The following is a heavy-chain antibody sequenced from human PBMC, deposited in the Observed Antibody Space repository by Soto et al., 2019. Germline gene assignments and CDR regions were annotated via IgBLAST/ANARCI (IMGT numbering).Heavy chain of an antibody. J-gene: IGHJ4*02. V-gene: IGHV3-23*01. CDR1: GFTFSSYA. CDR2: ISGSGGST. Sequence: GGSLRLSCAASGFTFSSYAMGWVRQAPGKGLEWVSAISGSGGSTYYADSVKGRFTISRDNSKNTLYLQMNSLRAEDTAVYYCAIIRAPVTSHDYWGQGTLVTVSS. CDR3: AIIRAPVTSHDY. D-gene: IGHD4-4*01.